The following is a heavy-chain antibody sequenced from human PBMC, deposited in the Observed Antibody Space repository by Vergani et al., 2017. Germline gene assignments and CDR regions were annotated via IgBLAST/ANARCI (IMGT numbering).Heavy chain of an antibody. CDR2: IKSKTDGGTT. CDR1: GFTFSNAW. V-gene: IGHV3-15*07. Sequence: EVQLVESGGGLVKPGGSLRLSCAASGFTFSNAWMNWVRQAPGKGLEWVGRIKSKTDGGTTDYAGPVKGRFTISSDDSKNTLYLQMNSLKTEDTAVYYCTTEYDFWSGYYKFDYWGQGTLVTVSS. CDR3: TTEYDFWSGYYKFDY. J-gene: IGHJ4*02. D-gene: IGHD3-3*01.